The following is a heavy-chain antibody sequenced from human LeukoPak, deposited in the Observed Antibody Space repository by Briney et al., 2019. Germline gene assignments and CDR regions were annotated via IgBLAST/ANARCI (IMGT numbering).Heavy chain of an antibody. CDR1: GGSISSYY. V-gene: IGHV4-59*01. D-gene: IGHD6-13*01. CDR2: IYYSGST. CDR3: ARDVAAAGTEGLGY. Sequence: SETLSLTCTVPGGSISSYYWSWIRQPPGKGLEWIGYIYYSGSTNYNPSLKSRVTISVDTSKNQFSLKLSSVTAADTAVYYCARDVAAAGTEGLGYWGQGTLVTVSS. J-gene: IGHJ4*02.